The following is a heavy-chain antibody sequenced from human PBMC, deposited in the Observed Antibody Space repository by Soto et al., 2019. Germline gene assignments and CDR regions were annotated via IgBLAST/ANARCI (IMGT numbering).Heavy chain of an antibody. Sequence: SETLSLTCAVGGGSFSGYYWSWIRQPPGKGLEWIGEINHSGSTNYNPSLKSRVTISVDTSKNQFSLKLSSVTAADTAVYYCAATRDLRYFDWLLYPFDYWGQGISVTVSS. CDR1: GGSFSGYY. J-gene: IGHJ4*02. CDR2: INHSGST. CDR3: AATRDLRYFDWLLYPFDY. D-gene: IGHD3-9*01. V-gene: IGHV4-34*01.